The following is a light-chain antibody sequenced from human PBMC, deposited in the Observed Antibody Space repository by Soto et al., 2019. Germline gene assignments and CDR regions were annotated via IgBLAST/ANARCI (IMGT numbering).Light chain of an antibody. V-gene: IGLV2-8*01. CDR2: EVS. CDR3: SSYARSNNLV. CDR1: KNEVCCYIY. Sequence: TQASAAFPSPGRSLVSPLPVNKNEVCCYIYVSWYQQHPGKAPKLMIYEVSKRPSGVPDRFSGSKSGNTASLTVSGLQAEDESDYYCSSYARSNNLVFATGTKFTGL. J-gene: IGLJ1*01.